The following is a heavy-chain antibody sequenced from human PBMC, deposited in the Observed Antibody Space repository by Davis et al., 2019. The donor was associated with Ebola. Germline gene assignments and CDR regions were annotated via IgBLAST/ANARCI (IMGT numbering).Heavy chain of an antibody. CDR3: ALSGIAAAGKRNFDY. V-gene: IGHV3-30*03. Sequence: GESLKISCAASGFTFSSYGMHWVRQAPGKGLEWVAVISYDGSNKYYADSVKGRFTISRDNSKNTLYLQMNSLRAEDTAVYYCALSGIAAAGKRNFDYWGQGTLVTVSS. CDR1: GFTFSSYG. CDR2: ISYDGSNK. J-gene: IGHJ4*02. D-gene: IGHD6-13*01.